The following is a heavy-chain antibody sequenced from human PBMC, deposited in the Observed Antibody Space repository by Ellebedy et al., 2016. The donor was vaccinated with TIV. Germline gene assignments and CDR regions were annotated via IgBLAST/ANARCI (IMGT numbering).Heavy chain of an antibody. CDR2: IIPIFGPA. CDR3: AARGIDGYCSGGTCYTHFDY. V-gene: IGHV1-69*13. J-gene: IGHJ4*02. D-gene: IGHD2-15*01. Sequence: AASVKVSCKASGYTFTSYGVTWVRPPPGQGRAWVGGIIPIFGPANYAQKFQGRVTITADESTSTAYMELSSLRSEDTAVYYCAARGIDGYCSGGTCYTHFDYWGQGTLVTVSS. CDR1: GYTFTSYG.